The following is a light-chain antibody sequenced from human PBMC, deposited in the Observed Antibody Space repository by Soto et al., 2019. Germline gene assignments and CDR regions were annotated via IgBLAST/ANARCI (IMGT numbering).Light chain of an antibody. Sequence: QSVLTQPPSVSGAPGRTVTISCTGSDSNIGAGFDVHWYQQLPGSAPKLLIYGNTRRPSGVPDRFSGSQSGTSASLAISGLEAEDEGDYYCQSYDSDGTEFYLFGTGTKLTVL. CDR1: DSNIGAGFD. CDR2: GNT. CDR3: QSYDSDGTEFYL. V-gene: IGLV1-40*01. J-gene: IGLJ1*01.